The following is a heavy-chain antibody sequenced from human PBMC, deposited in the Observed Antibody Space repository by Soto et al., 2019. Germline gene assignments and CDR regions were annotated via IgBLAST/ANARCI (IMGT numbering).Heavy chain of an antibody. CDR1: GFIFSSYA. V-gene: IGHV3-74*01. J-gene: IGHJ3*01. CDR2: IHSDRSST. CDR3: ARGDRGAFDL. D-gene: IGHD1-26*01. Sequence: GGSLRLSCAASGFIFSSYAMSWARQAPGKGLVWVSRIHSDRSSTTYADFVKGRFIISRDNARNTVDLQMNSVRVEDTAVYYCARGDRGAFDLWGQGTVVTVSS.